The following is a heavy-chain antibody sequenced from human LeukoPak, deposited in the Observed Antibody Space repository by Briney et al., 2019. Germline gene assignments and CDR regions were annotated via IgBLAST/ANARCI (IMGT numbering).Heavy chain of an antibody. CDR1: GFTFSSYS. CDR3: ARDSYYYDSSGPITDY. J-gene: IGHJ4*02. Sequence: PGGSLRLSCAASGFTFSSYSMNWVRQAPGKGLEWVSSISSSSSYIYYADSVKGRFTISRDNAKNSLYLQMNSLRAEDTAVYYCARDSYYYDSSGPITDYWGQGTLVTVSS. V-gene: IGHV3-21*01. D-gene: IGHD3-22*01. CDR2: ISSSSSYI.